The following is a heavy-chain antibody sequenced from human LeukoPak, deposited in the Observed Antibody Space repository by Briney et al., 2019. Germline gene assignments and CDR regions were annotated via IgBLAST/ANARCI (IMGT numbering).Heavy chain of an antibody. Sequence: PSETLSLTCTVSGASISNYYWSWIRQPPGKGLEWIGYIYYSGSTNYNPSLKSRVTVSVDTSKNQFSLKLSSVTAADTAVYYCARTSAYDSSGYSVGYFQHWGQGTLVTVSS. J-gene: IGHJ1*01. CDR1: GASISNYY. D-gene: IGHD3-22*01. V-gene: IGHV4-59*01. CDR2: IYYSGST. CDR3: ARTSAYDSSGYSVGYFQH.